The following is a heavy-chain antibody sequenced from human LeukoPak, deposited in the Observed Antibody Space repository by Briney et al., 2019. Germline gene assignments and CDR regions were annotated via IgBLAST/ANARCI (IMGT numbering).Heavy chain of an antibody. CDR1: GFTFSSYA. Sequence: GGSLRLSCAASGFTFSSYAMSWVRQAPGRGLDWVSPITGSGDSTFYAESVKGGFTISRDNSKNTLYLQMNSRTAEDTAVYYCAKVPYSSGYYHFDYWGQGTLVTVSS. CDR2: ITGSGDST. CDR3: AKVPYSSGYYHFDY. J-gene: IGHJ4*02. V-gene: IGHV3-23*01. D-gene: IGHD3-22*01.